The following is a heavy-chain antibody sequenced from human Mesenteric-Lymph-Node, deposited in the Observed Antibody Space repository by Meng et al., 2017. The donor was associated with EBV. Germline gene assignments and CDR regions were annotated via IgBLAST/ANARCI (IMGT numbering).Heavy chain of an antibody. D-gene: IGHD3-16*02. CDR1: GGSFNYSNW. CDR2: IFDSETT. J-gene: IGHJ4*02. V-gene: IGHV4-4*02. Sequence: QVQLQESGPGLVKPSGTLSLTCAVSGGSFNYSNWWSWVRQPPGQGLEWIGEIFDSETTNYNPSLKSRVTISMDKSKNQFSLKLRSVTAADTAVYYRARSGTLGGVIAPYYFDYWGQGTLVTVSS. CDR3: ARSGTLGGVIAPYYFDY.